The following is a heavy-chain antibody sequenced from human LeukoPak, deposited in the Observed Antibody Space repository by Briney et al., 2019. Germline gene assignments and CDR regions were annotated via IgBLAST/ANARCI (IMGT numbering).Heavy chain of an antibody. CDR2: ISSSSSYI. J-gene: IGHJ4*02. V-gene: IGHV3-21*01. CDR1: GFTFSSYS. Sequence: PGGSLRLSCAASGFTFSSYSMNWVRQAPGKGLEWVSSISSSSSYIYYADSVKGRFTISRDNAKNSLYLQMNSLRAEDTAVYYCARDHPYSPVAGTGGYWGQGTLVTVSS. D-gene: IGHD6-19*01. CDR3: ARDHPYSPVAGTGGY.